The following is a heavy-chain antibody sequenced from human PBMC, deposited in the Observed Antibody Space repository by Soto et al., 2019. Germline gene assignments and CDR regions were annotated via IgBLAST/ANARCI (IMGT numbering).Heavy chain of an antibody. CDR2: IIPILGIA. D-gene: IGHD3-3*01. CDR1: GGTFSSYT. CDR3: ARARYDFWSGSTRKHVAYYYMDV. V-gene: IGHV1-69*02. J-gene: IGHJ6*03. Sequence: ASVKVSCKASGGTFSSYTISWVRQAPGQGLEWMGRIIPILGIANYAQKFQGRVTITADKSTSTAYMELSSLRSEDTAVYYCARARYDFWSGSTRKHVAYYYMDVWGKGTTVTVSS.